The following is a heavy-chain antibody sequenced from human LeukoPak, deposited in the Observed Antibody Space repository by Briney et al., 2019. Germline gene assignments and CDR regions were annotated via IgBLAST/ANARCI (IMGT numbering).Heavy chain of an antibody. CDR2: IYYSGST. D-gene: IGHD6-13*01. CDR1: GGSISSYY. Sequence: SETLSLTCTVSGGSISSYYWSWIRQPPGKGLEWIGYIYYSGSTNYNPSLKSRVTISVDTSKNQFSLKLSSVTAADTAVYYCSGVRISSHFLGLWGQGTLVTVSS. J-gene: IGHJ4*02. CDR3: SGVRISSHFLGL. V-gene: IGHV4-59*01.